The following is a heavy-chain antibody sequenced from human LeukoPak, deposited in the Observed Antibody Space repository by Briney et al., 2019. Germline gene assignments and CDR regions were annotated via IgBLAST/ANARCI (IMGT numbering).Heavy chain of an antibody. CDR2: INHSGST. J-gene: IGHJ4*02. CDR3: ARGRVTPHFDY. V-gene: IGHV4-34*01. Sequence: SETLSLTCAVYGGSFSGYYWSWVRQPPGKGLEWIGEINHSGSTNYNPSLKSRVTIPVETSKNQFSLKLSSVTAADTAVYYCARGRVTPHFDYWGQGTLVTVSS. D-gene: IGHD4-11*01. CDR1: GGSFSGYY.